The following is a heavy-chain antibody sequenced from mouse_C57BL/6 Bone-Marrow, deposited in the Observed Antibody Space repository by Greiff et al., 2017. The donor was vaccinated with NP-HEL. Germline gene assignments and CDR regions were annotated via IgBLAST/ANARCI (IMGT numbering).Heavy chain of an antibody. J-gene: IGHJ2*01. D-gene: IGHD1-1*01. CDR3: TTFLLLYYFDY. CDR1: GFNIKDDY. Sequence: EVQLQQSGAELVRPGASVQLSCTASGFNIKDDYMHWVKQRPEQGLEWIGWIDPENGDTEYASKFQGKATITADTSSNTAYLQLSSLTSEDTAVYYCTTFLLLYYFDYWGQGTTLTVSS. CDR2: IDPENGDT. V-gene: IGHV14-4*01.